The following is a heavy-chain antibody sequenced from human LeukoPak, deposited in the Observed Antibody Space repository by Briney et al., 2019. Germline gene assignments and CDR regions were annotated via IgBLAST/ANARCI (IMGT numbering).Heavy chain of an antibody. V-gene: IGHV3-23*01. CDR2: ISGSGGST. Sequence: PGGSLRLSCAASGFTFSSHWMHWVRQAPGKGLEWVSAISGSGGSTYYADSVKGRFTISRDNSKNTLYLQMSSLRAEDTAVYYCANGDAFDIWGQGTMVTVSS. CDR3: ANGDAFDI. CDR1: GFTFSSHW. J-gene: IGHJ3*02.